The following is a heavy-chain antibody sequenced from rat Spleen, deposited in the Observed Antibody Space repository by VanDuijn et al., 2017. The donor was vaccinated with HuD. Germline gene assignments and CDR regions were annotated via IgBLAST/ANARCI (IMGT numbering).Heavy chain of an antibody. CDR3: ARRHYGYTDYFDY. D-gene: IGHD1-9*01. Sequence: EVQLVESGGDLVQPGRSLKLSCAASGFIFSDYNMAWVRQAPKKGLEWVATISYDDSSGHSSTNYRDAVKGRFTISRDNAKSTLSLQMDSLRSEDTATYYCARRHYGYTDYFDYWGQGVMVTVSS. J-gene: IGHJ2*01. CDR2: ISYDDSSGHSST. CDR1: GFIFSDYN. V-gene: IGHV5-7*01.